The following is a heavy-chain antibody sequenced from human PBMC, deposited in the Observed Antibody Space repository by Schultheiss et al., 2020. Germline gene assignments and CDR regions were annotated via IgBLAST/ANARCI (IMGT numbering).Heavy chain of an antibody. CDR3: ARDPGGSCSGGSCYADAFDM. CDR2: IYTSGST. V-gene: IGHV4-61*02. CDR1: GGSIRSGRYY. Sequence: SATLTLTCAVAGGSIRSGRYYWIWIRQPAGKGLEWNGRIYTSGSTNYNPSLKSRVTISVDTAKNQFSLKLSSVTAADTAVYYCARDPGGSCSGGSCYADAFDMWGHATLVTFS. J-gene: IGHJ3*02. D-gene: IGHD2-15*01.